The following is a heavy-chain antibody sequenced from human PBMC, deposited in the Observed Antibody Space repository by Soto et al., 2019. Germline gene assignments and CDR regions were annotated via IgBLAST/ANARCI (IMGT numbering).Heavy chain of an antibody. D-gene: IGHD6-19*01. V-gene: IGHV1-2*04. CDR3: ARGHNGYRSGRYYYYYGMDV. CDR2: INPNSGGT. J-gene: IGHJ6*02. CDR1: GYTFTGYY. Sequence: ASVKVSCKAAGYTFTGYYMHWVRQAPGQGLEWMGWINPNSGGTNYAQKFQGWVTMTRDTSISTAYMELSRLRSDDTAVYYCARGHNGYRSGRYYYYYGMDVWGQGTTVTVSS.